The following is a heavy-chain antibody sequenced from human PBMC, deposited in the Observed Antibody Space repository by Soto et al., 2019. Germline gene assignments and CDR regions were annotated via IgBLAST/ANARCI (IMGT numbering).Heavy chain of an antibody. V-gene: IGHV3-15*01. J-gene: IGHJ3*02. Sequence: GGSLRLSCAASGFTFSNAWMSWVRQAPGKGLEWVGRIKSKTDGGTTDYAAPVKGRFTISRDDSKNTLYLQMNSLKTEDTAVYYCTTLAGIIMITFGGVKKAFDIWGQGTMVTVSS. CDR3: TTLAGIIMITFGGVKKAFDI. CDR2: IKSKTDGGTT. CDR1: GFTFSNAW. D-gene: IGHD3-16*01.